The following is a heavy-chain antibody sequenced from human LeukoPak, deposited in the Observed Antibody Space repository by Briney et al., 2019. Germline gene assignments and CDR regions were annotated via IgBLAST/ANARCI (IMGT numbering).Heavy chain of an antibody. CDR2: ISSSKYI. J-gene: IGHJ4*02. D-gene: IGHD4-23*01. CDR1: GFTFSSYS. V-gene: IGHV3-21*01. CDR3: ARGRPHGNDY. Sequence: PGGSLRLSCAASGFTFSSYSMNWVRQAPGKGLEWVSSISSSKYIYYADSVKGRFTISRDSAKNSLYLQVNSLRAEDTAVYYCARGRPHGNDYWGQGTLVTVSS.